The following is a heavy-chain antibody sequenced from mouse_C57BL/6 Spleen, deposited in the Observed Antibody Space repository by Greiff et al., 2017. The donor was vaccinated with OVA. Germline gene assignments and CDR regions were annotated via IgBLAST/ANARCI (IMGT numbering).Heavy chain of an antibody. D-gene: IGHD2-12*01. CDR3: AREGYYSPSFAY. J-gene: IGHJ3*01. Sequence: EVQLQQSGPELVKPGASVKISCKASGYTFTDYYMNWVKQSHGKSLEWIGDINPNNGGTSYNQKFKGKATLTVDKSSSTAYMELRSLTSEDSAVYYCAREGYYSPSFAYWGQGTLVTVSA. CDR2: INPNNGGT. V-gene: IGHV1-26*01. CDR1: GYTFTDYY.